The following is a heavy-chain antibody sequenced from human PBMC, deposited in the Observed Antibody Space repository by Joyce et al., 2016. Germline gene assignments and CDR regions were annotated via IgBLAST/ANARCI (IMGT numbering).Heavy chain of an antibody. J-gene: IGHJ6*02. CDR1: GGDFSNYT. Sequence: QVLLVQSGAAVKRPGSSLRVSCKSSGGDFSNYTVNWVRQAPGQRLEWMGGVRPFFGPAKYAEDFQGRVTLTANQATRTAYLELGSLASADTAVYYCARVGTSSDHYFFYTLDVWGPGTTVIVSS. V-gene: IGHV1-69*12. CDR3: ARVGTSSDHYFFYTLDV. D-gene: IGHD1-14*01. CDR2: VRPFFGPA.